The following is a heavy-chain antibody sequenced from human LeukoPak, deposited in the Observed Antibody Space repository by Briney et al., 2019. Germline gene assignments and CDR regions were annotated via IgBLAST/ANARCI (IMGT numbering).Heavy chain of an antibody. CDR1: GFTFSNAW. CDR2: IKSKTDGGTT. J-gene: IGHJ4*02. Sequence: GGSLRLSCAASGFTFSNAWMSWVRQAPGKGLEWVGRIKSKTDGGTTDYAAPVKGRFTISRDDSKNTLYLQMNGLKTEDTAVYYCTTIDSGYYGSGSYLRDYWGQGTLVTVSS. D-gene: IGHD3-10*01. V-gene: IGHV3-15*01. CDR3: TTIDSGYYGSGSYLRDY.